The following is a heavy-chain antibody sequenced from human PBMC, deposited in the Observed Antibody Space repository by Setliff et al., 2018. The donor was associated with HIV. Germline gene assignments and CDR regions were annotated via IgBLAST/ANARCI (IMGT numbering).Heavy chain of an antibody. V-gene: IGHV3-33*06. CDR3: AKDASITGTSYYYYMDV. J-gene: IGHJ6*03. CDR1: GFTFSSYT. CDR2: IYYDGSTE. D-gene: IGHD1-20*01. Sequence: AGGSLRLSCAVSGFTFSSYTMDWVRQAPGKGLEWVALIYYDGSTEYYADSVKGRFTISRDNSKNTLYLQMNNLRVEDTAVYYCAKDASITGTSYYYYMDVWAKRPRSPSP.